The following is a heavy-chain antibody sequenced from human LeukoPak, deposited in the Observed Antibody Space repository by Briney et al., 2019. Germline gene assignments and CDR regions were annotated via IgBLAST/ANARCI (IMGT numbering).Heavy chain of an antibody. Sequence: HPGGSLRLSCAASGFTFSSYGMHWVRQAPGKGLEWVAVISYDGSNKYYADSVKGRLTISRDNSKNTLYLQMNSLRAEDTAVYYCAKDYAQQLVRGYFQHWGQGTLVTVSS. CDR1: GFTFSSYG. V-gene: IGHV3-30*18. CDR3: AKDYAQQLVRGYFQH. CDR2: ISYDGSNK. D-gene: IGHD6-13*01. J-gene: IGHJ1*01.